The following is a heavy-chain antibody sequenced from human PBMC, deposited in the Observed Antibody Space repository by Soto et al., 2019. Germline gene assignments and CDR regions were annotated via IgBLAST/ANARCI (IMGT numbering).Heavy chain of an antibody. J-gene: IGHJ6*02. CDR3: AGGHVATGYNGGMGV. D-gene: IGHD5-12*01. V-gene: IGHV1-69*12. CDR2: IIPIFGTA. Sequence: QVQLVQSGAEVKKPGSSVKVSCKASGGTFSSYAISWVRQAPGQGLEWMGGIIPIFGTANYAQKFQGRVTVTAGESTSTGYMELSSLRSEETAVYYCAGGHVATGYNGGMGVWGQGTTVTVSS. CDR1: GGTFSSYA.